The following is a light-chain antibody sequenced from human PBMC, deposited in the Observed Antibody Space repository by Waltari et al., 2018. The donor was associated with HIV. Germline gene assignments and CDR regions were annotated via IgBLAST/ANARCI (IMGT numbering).Light chain of an antibody. Sequence: SAVTQPASVSGLPGQSITLSCTGYDSDFGLANFVSWYQQHPDKLPRLIVYDVDRRASGISARFSGSKSGHTASLNISGLRAEDEAHYYCASFTGDNTLLFGGGTKVTVL. CDR1: DSDFGLANF. J-gene: IGLJ3*02. V-gene: IGLV2-14*03. CDR2: DVD. CDR3: ASFTGDNTLL.